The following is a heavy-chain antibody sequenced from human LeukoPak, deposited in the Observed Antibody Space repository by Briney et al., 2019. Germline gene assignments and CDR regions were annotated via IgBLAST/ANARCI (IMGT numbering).Heavy chain of an antibody. V-gene: IGHV4-59*02. CDR1: GGSVNLYY. Sequence: PSETLSLTCSVSGGSVNLYYWSWIRQSPAKGLKWIGYINYSGNVYYNPSLKSRVTITLDTSRKQVSLRLSSVTAADTAVYYCARDFARNSGDYGNDGFDLWGQGTMVSVSS. CDR3: ARDFARNSGDYGNDGFDL. CDR2: INYSGNV. D-gene: IGHD4-17*01. J-gene: IGHJ3*01.